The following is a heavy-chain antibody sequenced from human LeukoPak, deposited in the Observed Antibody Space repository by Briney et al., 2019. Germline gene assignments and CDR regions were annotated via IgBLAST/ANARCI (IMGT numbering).Heavy chain of an antibody. CDR3: ARAPESMIEVVILDY. V-gene: IGHV3-48*02. Sequence: PGGSLRLSCAASGFTFSSYSMNWVRQAPGKRLEWVSYISSSSSTIYYADSVKGRFTISRDNAKNSLYLQMNSLRDEDTAVYYCARAPESMIEVVILDYWGQGTLVTVSS. CDR2: ISSSSSTI. J-gene: IGHJ4*02. CDR1: GFTFSSYS. D-gene: IGHD3-22*01.